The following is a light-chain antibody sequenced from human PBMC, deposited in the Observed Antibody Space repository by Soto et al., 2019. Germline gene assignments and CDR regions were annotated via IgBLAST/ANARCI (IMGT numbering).Light chain of an antibody. CDR2: EVS. J-gene: IGLJ2*01. V-gene: IGLV2-14*01. Sequence: QSALTQPASVSGSPGQSITISCTGTSRDVGGYNYVSWYQQHPGKAPKLMIYEVSNRPSGVSNRFSGSKSGNTASLTISGLQAEDEADYYCSSYTSSSTLVVVGGGTKLTVL. CDR1: SRDVGGYNY. CDR3: SSYTSSSTLVV.